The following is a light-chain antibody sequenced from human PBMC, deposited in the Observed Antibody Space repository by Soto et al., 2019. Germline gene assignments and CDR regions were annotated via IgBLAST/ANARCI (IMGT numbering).Light chain of an antibody. V-gene: IGLV2-14*01. CDR2: DVS. CDR1: GSDVGGYKY. J-gene: IGLJ1*01. CDR3: SSYASSSPFV. Sequence: QSALTQPASVSGSPGQSITISCTGTGSDVGGYKYVSWYQQLPGKAPKLMIYDVSCRPSGVSDRFSGSKSGNTASLIISGLQAEDEADYYCSSYASSSPFVFGTGTQLTVL.